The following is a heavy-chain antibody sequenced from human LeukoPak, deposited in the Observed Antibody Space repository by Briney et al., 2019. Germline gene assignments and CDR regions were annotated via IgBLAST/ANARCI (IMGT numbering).Heavy chain of an antibody. CDR1: GFTFNNYA. D-gene: IGHD5-12*01. Sequence: PGGSLRLSCAASGFTFNNYAVSWVRQAPGKGLEWVSLIRGSTYHADSVKGRFTISRDNSQKTVYLQMNSLRAEDTALYYCAKDLGGSTDYWGQGTLVTVSS. J-gene: IGHJ4*02. CDR2: IRGST. V-gene: IGHV3-23*01. CDR3: AKDLGGSTDY.